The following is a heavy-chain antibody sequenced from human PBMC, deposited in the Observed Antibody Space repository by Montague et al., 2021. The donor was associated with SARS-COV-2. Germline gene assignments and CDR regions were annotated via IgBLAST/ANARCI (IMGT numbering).Heavy chain of an antibody. CDR2: INNSGTT. Sequence: SETLSLTCAVSGGSTTGHSWSWVRQPAGKGLEWIGRINNSGTTNYSPSLKSRVTISVDTSKNQFSLNLNSVTAADTAIYYCARAPTRPLSLDSWGQGTLVTVSS. V-gene: IGHV4-4*07. J-gene: IGHJ4*02. CDR3: ARAPTRPLSLDS. D-gene: IGHD6-6*01. CDR1: GGSTTGHS.